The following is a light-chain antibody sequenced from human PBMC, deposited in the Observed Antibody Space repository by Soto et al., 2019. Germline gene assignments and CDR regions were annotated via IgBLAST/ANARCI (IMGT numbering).Light chain of an antibody. CDR1: SSDVGSYNL. J-gene: IGLJ1*01. CDR3: CSYAGHSTYV. Sequence: QSVLTQPASVSGSPGQSITISCTGTSSDVGSYNLVSWYQQHPGKAPKLMIYEVTKRPSGVSNRFSGSKSGNAASLTISGLQAEDETDYYCCSYAGHSTYVFVTGTKVTVL. CDR2: EVT. V-gene: IGLV2-23*02.